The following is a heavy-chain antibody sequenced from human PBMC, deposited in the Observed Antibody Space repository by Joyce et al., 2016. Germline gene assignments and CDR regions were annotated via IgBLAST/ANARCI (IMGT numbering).Heavy chain of an antibody. CDR2: IQPHNGNT. Sequence: QVQLVQSGAEVKTTGASVKVSCKASGYRFTSYGIHWVRQAPGQGLEWMVRIQPHNGNTNYAQKLLDRGIMTTDTYTNTAYMELRSLRSDDTATYYCARDYGDPRQFDFWGQGTLVTVAS. CDR3: ARDYGDPRQFDF. V-gene: IGHV1-18*01. D-gene: IGHD4-17*01. CDR1: GYRFTSYG. J-gene: IGHJ4*02.